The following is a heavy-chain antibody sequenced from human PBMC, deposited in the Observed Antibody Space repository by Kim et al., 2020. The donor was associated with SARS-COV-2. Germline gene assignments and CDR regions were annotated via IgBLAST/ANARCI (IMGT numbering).Heavy chain of an antibody. CDR3: VIYGDEYFQH. D-gene: IGHD4-17*01. J-gene: IGHJ1*01. CDR1: GGSISSSSYY. Sequence: SETLSLTCTVSGGSISSSSYYWGWIRQPPGKGLEWIGSIYYSGSTYYNPSLKSRVTISVDTSKNQFSLKLSSVTAADTAVYYCVIYGDEYFQHWGQGTLVTVSS. CDR2: IYYSGST. V-gene: IGHV4-39*07.